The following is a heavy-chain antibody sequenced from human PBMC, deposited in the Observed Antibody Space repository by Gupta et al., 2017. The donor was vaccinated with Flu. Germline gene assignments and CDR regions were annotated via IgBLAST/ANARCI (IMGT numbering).Heavy chain of an antibody. V-gene: IGHV3-30*18. D-gene: IGHD4-17*01. CDR3: SKPRGDYGDPEFDS. J-gene: IGHJ4*02. CDR1: GFTFSIYG. Sequence: QVQLVESGGGVVQPGRSLRLSCAASGFTFSIYGMHWVRQAPGKVLEWVALISPDGNKKLYVDAVKGRFTISRDNSKNTLFLQMTSLKDEDTAVYFCSKPRGDYGDPEFDSWGQGTLVPVS. CDR2: ISPDGNKK.